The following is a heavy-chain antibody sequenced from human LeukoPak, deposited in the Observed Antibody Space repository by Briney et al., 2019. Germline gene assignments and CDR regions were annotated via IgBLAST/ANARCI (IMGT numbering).Heavy chain of an antibody. D-gene: IGHD3-22*01. CDR1: GFTFSTYT. CDR3: ARDPPSTYYESSGYPDY. CDR2: ISGTSNTI. V-gene: IGHV3-48*01. Sequence: GGSLRLSCAASGFTFSTYTMNWVRQAPGKGLEWLSSISGTSNTIYYADPVKGRFTVSRDNAKSSLYLQMNSLRADDTAVYYCARDPPSTYYESSGYPDYWGQGTLLTVSS. J-gene: IGHJ4*02.